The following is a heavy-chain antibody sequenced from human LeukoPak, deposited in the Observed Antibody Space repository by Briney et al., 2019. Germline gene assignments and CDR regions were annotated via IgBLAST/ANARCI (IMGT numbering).Heavy chain of an antibody. CDR3: AKGVFSVNHYYMDV. CDR1: GFTFSSYA. CDR2: IIGSGGST. D-gene: IGHD2-8*01. Sequence: GGSLRLSCAASGFTFSSYAMTWVRQAPGKGLEWVSRIIGSGGSTYYADPVNGRFTISSDNSKNTLYLQMNSLRAEDTAVYYCAKGVFSVNHYYMDVWGKVTTVTVPS. V-gene: IGHV3-23*01. J-gene: IGHJ6*03.